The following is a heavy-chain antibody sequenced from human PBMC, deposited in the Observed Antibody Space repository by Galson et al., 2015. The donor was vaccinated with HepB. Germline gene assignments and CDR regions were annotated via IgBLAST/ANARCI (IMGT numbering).Heavy chain of an antibody. V-gene: IGHV3-30*02. D-gene: IGHD6-13*01. CDR2: IRYDGSNK. Sequence: SLRLSCAASGFTFSSYGMHWVRQAPGKGLEWVAFIRYDGSNKYYADSVKGRFTVSRDNSKNTLYLQMSSLRAEDTAVYYCAKVHLGYSSSWYRGDDYFDYWGQGTLVTVSS. CDR3: AKVHLGYSSSWYRGDDYFDY. J-gene: IGHJ4*02. CDR1: GFTFSSYG.